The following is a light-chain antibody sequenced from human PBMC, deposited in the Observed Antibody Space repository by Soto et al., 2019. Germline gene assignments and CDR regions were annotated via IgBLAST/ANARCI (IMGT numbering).Light chain of an antibody. CDR3: HQYNSIET. CDR1: EPITTW. V-gene: IGKV1-5*01. Sequence: DIQMTQSPSTLSATVGDRVTITCRASEPITTWLAWYQQKPGKAPKLLIYDASSLQSGVPSRFSGSGSGTEFTLTIRSLKPDDFATYYCHQYNSIETFGQGTKVDIK. CDR2: DAS. J-gene: IGKJ1*01.